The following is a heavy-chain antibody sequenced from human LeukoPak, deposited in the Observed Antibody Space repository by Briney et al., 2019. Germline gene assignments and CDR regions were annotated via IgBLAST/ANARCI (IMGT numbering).Heavy chain of an antibody. V-gene: IGHV4-61*08. CDR2: IYYSGST. J-gene: IGHJ5*02. CDR1: GGSISSGDYY. CDR3: ARETLMYNWFDP. Sequence: SQTLSLTCTVSGGSISSGDYYWSWIRQPPGKGLEWIGYIYYSGSTNYNPSLKSRVTISVDTSKNQFSLKLSSVTAADTAVYYCARETLMYNWFDPWGQGTLVTVSS.